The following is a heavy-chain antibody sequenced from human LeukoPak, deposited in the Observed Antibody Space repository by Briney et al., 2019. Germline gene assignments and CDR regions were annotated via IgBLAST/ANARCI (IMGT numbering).Heavy chain of an antibody. CDR2: INHSGST. V-gene: IGHV4-34*01. J-gene: IGHJ6*02. Sequence: SETLSLTCAVYGGSFSGYYWSWIRQPPGKGLEWIGEINHSGSTNYNPSLKSRVTISVDTSKNQFSLKLSSVTAADTAVYYCARLPHTVTSYYYYGMDVWGQGTTVTVSS. D-gene: IGHD4-11*01. CDR1: GGSFSGYY. CDR3: ARLPHTVTSYYYYGMDV.